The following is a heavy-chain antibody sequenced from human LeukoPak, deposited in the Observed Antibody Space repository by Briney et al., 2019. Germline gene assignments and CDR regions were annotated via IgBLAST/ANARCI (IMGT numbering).Heavy chain of an antibody. D-gene: IGHD1-26*01. J-gene: IGHJ4*02. CDR3: ARTRGRYCFDY. CDR1: GFTFTNCW. V-gene: IGHV3-7*05. CDR2: INKDGSDK. Sequence: PGGSLRLSCAASGFTFTNCWMTWVRQAPGKGLEWVANINKDGSDKYFVDSLKGRFTISRDNAKNSLYLQMNSLRVEDTAMYYCARTRGRYCFDYWGQGTLVTVS.